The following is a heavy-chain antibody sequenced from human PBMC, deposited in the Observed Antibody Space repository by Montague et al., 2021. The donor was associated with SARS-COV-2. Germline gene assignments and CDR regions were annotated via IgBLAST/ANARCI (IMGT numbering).Heavy chain of an antibody. V-gene: IGHV3-13*04. CDR1: GFTFSSHD. CDR2: IGTAGDT. CDR3: ARGRYYGSGSYYNDH. D-gene: IGHD3-10*01. Sequence: SLRLSCAASGFTFSSHDMHWVRQATGKGLEWVSAIGTAGDTYYPGSVMGRFTISRENAKNSLYLQMNSLRAGDTAIYYCARGRYYGSGSYYNDHWGQGTLVTVSS. J-gene: IGHJ5*02.